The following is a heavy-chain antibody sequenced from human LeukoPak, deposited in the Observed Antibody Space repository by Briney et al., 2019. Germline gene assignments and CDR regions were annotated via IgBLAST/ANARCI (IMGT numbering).Heavy chain of an antibody. CDR1: GFTFSSYT. V-gene: IGHV3-48*02. CDR3: ARDQDYGFDY. CDR2: ISGNGVTT. Sequence: QPGGSLRLSCSGSGFTFSSYTMSWVRQAPGKGLEWVSCISGNGVTTYYADSVKGRFAISRDNAKNSLYLQMNSLRDGDTAVYYCARDQDYGFDYWGQGTLVTVSS. D-gene: IGHD4-17*01. J-gene: IGHJ4*02.